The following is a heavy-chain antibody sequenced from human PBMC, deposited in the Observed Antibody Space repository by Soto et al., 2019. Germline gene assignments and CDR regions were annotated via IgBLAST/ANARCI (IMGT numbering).Heavy chain of an antibody. CDR3: ARNKGRQQLGGNCYYILDV. CDR1: GGTFSTSA. CDR2: IMPVFATP. D-gene: IGHD3-3*02. J-gene: IGHJ6*02. Sequence: QVQLMQSGAEVKKPGSSVKVSCKASGGTFSTSAISWVRQAPGEGLEWVGGIMPVFATPDYAQKFQGRVTISADESPTTSSLELTRLTTDETAGYYCARNKGRQQLGGNCYYILDVWGPGTAISVSS. V-gene: IGHV1-69*12.